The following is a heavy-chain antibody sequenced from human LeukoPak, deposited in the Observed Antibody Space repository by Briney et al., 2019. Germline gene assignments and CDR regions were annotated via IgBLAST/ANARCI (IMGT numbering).Heavy chain of an antibody. CDR3: AREGDRTYYDFWSGNNWFDP. J-gene: IGHJ5*02. CDR2: ISAYNGNT. CDR1: GYTFTGYG. V-gene: IGHV1-18*01. Sequence: GASVKVSCKASGYTFTGYGISWVRQAPGQGLEWMGWISAYNGNTNYAQKLQGRVTMTTDTSTSTAYMELRSLRSDDTAVYYCAREGDRTYYDFWSGNNWFDPWGQGTLVTVSS. D-gene: IGHD3-3*01.